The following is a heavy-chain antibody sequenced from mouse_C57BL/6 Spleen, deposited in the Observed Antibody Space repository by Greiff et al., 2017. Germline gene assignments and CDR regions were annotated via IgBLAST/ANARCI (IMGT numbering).Heavy chain of an antibody. V-gene: IGHV5-17*01. D-gene: IGHD1-1*01. CDR2: ISSGSSTI. Sequence: EVQGVESGGGLVKPGGSLKLSCAASGFTFSDYGMHWVRQAPEKGLEWVAYISSGSSTIYYADTVQGRFTISRDNAKNTLFLQMTSLRSEDTAMYYCARSYGSIWYFDGWGTGTTVTVSS. J-gene: IGHJ1*03. CDR1: GFTFSDYG. CDR3: ARSYGSIWYFDG.